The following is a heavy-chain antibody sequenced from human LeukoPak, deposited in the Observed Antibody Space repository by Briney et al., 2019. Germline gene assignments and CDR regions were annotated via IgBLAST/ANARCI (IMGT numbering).Heavy chain of an antibody. CDR1: GGSISSSSYY. V-gene: IGHV4-39*01. D-gene: IGHD1-1*01. CDR2: IYYSGST. Sequence: SETLSLTCTVSGGSISSSSYYWGWIRQPPGKGLEWIGSIYYSGSTYYNPSLKSRVTISVDTSKKQFSVKLSSVTAADTTVYYCARPQYSWNDWFDYWGQGTLVTVSS. J-gene: IGHJ4*02. CDR3: ARPQYSWNDWFDY.